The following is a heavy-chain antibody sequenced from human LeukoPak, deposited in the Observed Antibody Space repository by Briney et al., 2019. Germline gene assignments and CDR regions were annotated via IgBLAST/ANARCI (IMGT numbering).Heavy chain of an antibody. J-gene: IGHJ6*02. V-gene: IGHV5-51*01. CDR1: GYSFTSYW. D-gene: IGHD4-11*01. Sequence: GESLKISCKGSGYSFTSYWIGWVRQMPGKGLEWMAIIYPGDSDTRYSPSFQGQVTISADKSISTAYLQWSSLKASDTAMYYCAGLFYSNYESSYYGMDVWGQGTTVTVSS. CDR3: AGLFYSNYESSYYGMDV. CDR2: IYPGDSDT.